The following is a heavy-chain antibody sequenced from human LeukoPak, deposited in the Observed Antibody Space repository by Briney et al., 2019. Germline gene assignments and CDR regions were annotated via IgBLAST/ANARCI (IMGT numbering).Heavy chain of an antibody. V-gene: IGHV3-21*01. J-gene: IGHJ4*02. CDR2: ITSDSRYM. Sequence: GGSLRLSCAASGFSFSTYNMNWVRQAPGKGLEWVSSITSDSRYMYYADSVKGRFTISRDNAKNSLYLQMNSLRAEDTAVYYCARKNGLDYWGQGTLVTVSS. CDR1: GFSFSTYN. CDR3: ARKNGLDY.